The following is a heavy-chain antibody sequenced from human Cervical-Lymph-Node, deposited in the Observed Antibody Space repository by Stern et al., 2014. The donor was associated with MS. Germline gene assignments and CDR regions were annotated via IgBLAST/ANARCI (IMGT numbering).Heavy chain of an antibody. CDR2: IAGTTSYI. V-gene: IGHV3-21*06. D-gene: IGHD1-14*01. CDR1: GFTFNSYS. CDR3: ARGTHSSWRTLDY. Sequence: EDQLVESGGGLVQPGGSLRLSCAASGFTFNSYSMHWVRQAPGKGLDWVSSIAGTTSYIYYADSVKGRFTISRDNTKNSLFLQMKSLRGEDTAVYYCARGTHSSWRTLDYWGQGTLVTVSS. J-gene: IGHJ4*02.